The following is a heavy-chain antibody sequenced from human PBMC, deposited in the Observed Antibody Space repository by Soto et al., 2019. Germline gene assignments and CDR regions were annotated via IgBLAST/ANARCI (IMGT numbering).Heavy chain of an antibody. CDR1: GFTFSSYS. D-gene: IGHD3-10*01. J-gene: IGHJ6*02. V-gene: IGHV3-21*01. CDR3: ARVILRWFGELSPSGMDV. Sequence: EVQLVESGGGLVKPGGSLRLSCAASGFTFSSYSMNWVRQAPGKGLEWVSSISSSSSYIYYADSVKGRFTISRDNAKNSLYLQMNSLRAEDTAVYYFARVILRWFGELSPSGMDVWGQGTTVTVSS. CDR2: ISSSSSYI.